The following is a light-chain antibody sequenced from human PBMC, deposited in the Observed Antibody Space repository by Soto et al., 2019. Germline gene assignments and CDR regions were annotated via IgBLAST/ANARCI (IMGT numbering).Light chain of an antibody. CDR2: DVS. CDR1: QTVKSN. Sequence: EVVMTQSPATLSVSPGERATLSCRASQTVKSNLAWYQQKPGQAPRLLIYDVSTRATGIPATFSGSGSGTEFTLTINGLQSEDFAVYYCQQYNSWPLTFGGGTKVEIK. J-gene: IGKJ4*01. V-gene: IGKV3-15*01. CDR3: QQYNSWPLT.